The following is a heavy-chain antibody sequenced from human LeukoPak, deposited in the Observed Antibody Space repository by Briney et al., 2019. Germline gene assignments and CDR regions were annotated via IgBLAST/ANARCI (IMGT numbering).Heavy chain of an antibody. V-gene: IGHV4-59*01. CDR1: GGSISSYY. D-gene: IGHD3-10*01. CDR3: VTTSILTMVRGVFDY. J-gene: IGHJ4*02. Sequence: SETLSLTCTVSGGSISSYYWSWIRQPPGKGLEWIGYIYYSGSTNYNPSLKSRVTISVDTSKNQFSLKLSSVTAADTAVYYCVTTSILTMVRGVFDYWGQGTLVTVSS. CDR2: IYYSGST.